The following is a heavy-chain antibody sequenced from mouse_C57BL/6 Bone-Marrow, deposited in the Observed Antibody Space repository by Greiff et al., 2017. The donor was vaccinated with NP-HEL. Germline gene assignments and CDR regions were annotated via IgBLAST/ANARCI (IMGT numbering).Heavy chain of an antibody. D-gene: IGHD3-2*02. V-gene: IGHV1-15*01. CDR3: TRQLRLRRNYAMDY. CDR1: GYTFTDYE. CDR2: LDPETGGT. Sequence: QVQLKQSGAELVRPGASVTLSCKASGYTFTDYEMHWVKQTPVHGLEWIGALDPETGGTAYNQKFKGKSILTADKSSSTAYMELRSLTSEDSAVYYCTRQLRLRRNYAMDYWGQGTSVTVSS. J-gene: IGHJ4*01.